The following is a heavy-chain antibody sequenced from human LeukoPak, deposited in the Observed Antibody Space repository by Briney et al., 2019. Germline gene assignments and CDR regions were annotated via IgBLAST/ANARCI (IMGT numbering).Heavy chain of an antibody. CDR2: IYYSGST. CDR3: ARSYYDFWSGYYPLVY. J-gene: IGHJ4*02. CDR1: GGSISSYY. D-gene: IGHD3-3*01. V-gene: IGHV4-59*01. Sequence: SETLSLTCTVSGGSISSYYWSWIRQPPGKGLEWIGYIYYSGSTNYNPSLKSRVTISVDTSKNQFSLKLSSVTAADTAVYYCARSYYDFWSGYYPLVYWGQGTLVTVSS.